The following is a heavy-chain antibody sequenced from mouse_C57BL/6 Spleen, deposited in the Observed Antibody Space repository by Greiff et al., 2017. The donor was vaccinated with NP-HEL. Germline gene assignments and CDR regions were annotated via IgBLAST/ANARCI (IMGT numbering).Heavy chain of an antibody. CDR3: ARATVVATRYFDV. CDR1: GYTFTDYY. Sequence: EVQLQQSGPVLVKPGASVKMSCKASGYTFTDYYMNWVKQSHGKSLEWIGVINPYNGGTSYNQKFKGKATLTVDKSSSTAYMELNSLTSEDSAVYYCARATVVATRYFDVWGTGTTVTVSS. CDR2: INPYNGGT. J-gene: IGHJ1*03. D-gene: IGHD1-1*01. V-gene: IGHV1-19*01.